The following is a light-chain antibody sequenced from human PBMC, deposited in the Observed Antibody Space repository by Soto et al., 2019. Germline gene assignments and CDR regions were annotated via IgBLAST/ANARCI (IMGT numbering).Light chain of an antibody. CDR1: QGIDSW. CDR3: QQSNSFPFT. Sequence: DIQMTQSPSTLSSSVGDRATITCRASQGIDSWLTWYQQKPGKAPKLLIYGASSLQRGVPSRFSGSGSGTDFTLTISSLQPENFATYYRQQSNSFPFTLGPGTKVDI. V-gene: IGKV1-12*01. CDR2: GAS. J-gene: IGKJ3*01.